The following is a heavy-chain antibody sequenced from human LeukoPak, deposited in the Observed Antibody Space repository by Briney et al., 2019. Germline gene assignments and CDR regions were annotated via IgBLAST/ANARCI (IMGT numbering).Heavy chain of an antibody. J-gene: IGHJ3*02. V-gene: IGHV4-39*01. Sequence: PSETLSLTCTVSGGSISSYYWGWIRQPPGKGLEWIGRIYYSGSTFYNPSLKSRVTISVDTSKNQFSLKLSSVTAADTAVYYCARHPDFGGAFDIWGQGTMVTVSS. CDR2: IYYSGST. D-gene: IGHD3-16*01. CDR1: GGSISSYY. CDR3: ARHPDFGGAFDI.